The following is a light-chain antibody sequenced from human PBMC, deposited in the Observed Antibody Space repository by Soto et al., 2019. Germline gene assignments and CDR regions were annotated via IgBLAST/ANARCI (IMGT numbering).Light chain of an antibody. CDR3: QQYGGSPIT. CDR2: GAS. J-gene: IGKJ5*01. V-gene: IGKV3-20*01. CDR1: QSVRSK. Sequence: EVLMTQSPDTLSLSPGETLTLWCRASQSVRSKLAWYQQKPGQAPRLLISGASNRATGIPDRFSGSGSGTDFTLTISRLEPDDFALYFCQQYGGSPITFGLGTRLEI.